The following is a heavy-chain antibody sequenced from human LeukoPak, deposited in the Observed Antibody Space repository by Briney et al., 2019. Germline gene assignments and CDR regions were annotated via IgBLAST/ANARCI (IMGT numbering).Heavy chain of an antibody. CDR3: ARGSTTYYDFWSGYYS. CDR1: GYTFTGYY. Sequence: ASVKVSCKASGYTFTGYYMHWVRQAPGQGLEWMGWINPNSGGTNYAQKFQGRVTMTRDTSISTAYMELSRLRSDDTAVYYCARGSTTYYDFWSGYYSWGQGTLVTVSS. J-gene: IGHJ5*02. CDR2: INPNSGGT. D-gene: IGHD3-3*01. V-gene: IGHV1-2*02.